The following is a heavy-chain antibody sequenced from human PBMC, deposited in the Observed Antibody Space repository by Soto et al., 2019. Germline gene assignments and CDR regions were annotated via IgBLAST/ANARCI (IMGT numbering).Heavy chain of an antibody. CDR1: GFTFSSYS. V-gene: IGHV3-21*01. CDR3: ARDPYCSGGSCPGWFDP. D-gene: IGHD2-15*01. J-gene: IGHJ5*02. CDR2: ISSSSSYI. Sequence: PGGSLRLSCAASGFTFSSYSMNWVRQAPGKGLEWVSSISSSSSYIYYADSVKGRFTISRDNAKNSLYLQMNSLRAEDTAVYYCARDPYCSGGSCPGWFDPWGQGTLVTVSS.